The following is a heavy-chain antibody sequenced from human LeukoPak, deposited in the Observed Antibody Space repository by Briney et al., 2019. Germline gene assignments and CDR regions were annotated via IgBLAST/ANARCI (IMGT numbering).Heavy chain of an antibody. CDR3: AKPTGDTGWYGLFEY. J-gene: IGHJ4*02. Sequence: GGSLRLSCAASGFTFSGYAMNWVRQAPGKGLEWVAVVSYDGNDYYYADSVKGRFTISRDNSKNTLYLQTNSLRAKDTAVYYCAKPTGDTGWYGLFEYWGQGTLVTVSS. V-gene: IGHV3-30*18. CDR1: GFTFSGYA. CDR2: VSYDGNDY. D-gene: IGHD6-19*01.